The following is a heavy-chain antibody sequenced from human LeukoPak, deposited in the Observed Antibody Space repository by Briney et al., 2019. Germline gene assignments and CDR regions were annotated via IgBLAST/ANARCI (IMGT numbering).Heavy chain of an antibody. CDR2: ISGSGGST. D-gene: IGHD3-22*01. J-gene: IGHJ4*02. CDR3: ARGGLYYDSSGYFGY. Sequence: GGSLRLSCAASGFTFSSYGMSWVRQAPGKGLEWVSAISGSGGSTYYADSVKGRFTISRDNSKNTLYLQMNSLRAEDTAVYYCARGGLYYDSSGYFGYWGQGTLVTVSS. V-gene: IGHV3-23*01. CDR1: GFTFSSYG.